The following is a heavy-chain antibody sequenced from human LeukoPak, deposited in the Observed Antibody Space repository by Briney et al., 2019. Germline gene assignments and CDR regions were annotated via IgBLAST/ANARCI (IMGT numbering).Heavy chain of an antibody. CDR1: GFTFSSYG. Sequence: GGSLRLSCAASGFTFSSYGMSWVRQAPGKGLEWVSAISGSGRSTYYADSVKGRFTISRGNSKNTLYLQMNSLRAEDTAVYYCAKVQLERRGAFDIWGQGTMVTVSS. CDR2: ISGSGRST. D-gene: IGHD1-1*01. V-gene: IGHV3-23*01. CDR3: AKVQLERRGAFDI. J-gene: IGHJ3*02.